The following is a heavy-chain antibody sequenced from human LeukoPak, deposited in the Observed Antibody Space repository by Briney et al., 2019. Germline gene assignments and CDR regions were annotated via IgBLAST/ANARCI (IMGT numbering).Heavy chain of an antibody. J-gene: IGHJ4*02. D-gene: IGHD2-15*01. CDR3: ARYCSGDSCYSGDS. V-gene: IGHV3-11*03. CDR2: ISSNSTYT. Sequence: GGSLRLSCAASGFTFSDHSMSWIRQAPGKGLTWVSYISSNSTYTKYADSVKGRFTISRDNAKNSLYLQMNSLRAEDTAVYYCARYCSGDSCYSGDSWGQGTLVTVSS. CDR1: GFTFSDHS.